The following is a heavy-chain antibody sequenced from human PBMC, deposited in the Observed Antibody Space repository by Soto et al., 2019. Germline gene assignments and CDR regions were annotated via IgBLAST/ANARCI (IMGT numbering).Heavy chain of an antibody. D-gene: IGHD4-17*01. CDR2: IYHSGST. Sequence: SETLSLTCAVSGGSISSGGYSCNWIRQPPGKGLEWIGYIYHSGSTYYNPSLKSRVTISVDRSKNQFSLKLSSATAADTAVYYCARGVTTVTTFDYWGQRTLVTVSS. CDR1: GGSISSGGYS. V-gene: IGHV4-30-2*01. J-gene: IGHJ4*02. CDR3: ARGVTTVTTFDY.